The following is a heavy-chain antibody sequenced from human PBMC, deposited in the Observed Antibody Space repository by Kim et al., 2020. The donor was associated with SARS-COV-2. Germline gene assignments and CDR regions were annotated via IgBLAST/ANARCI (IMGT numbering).Heavy chain of an antibody. CDR3: ARGYIYYYYYGMDV. V-gene: IGHV1-8*01. CDR2: MNPNSGNT. CDR1: GYTFTSYD. J-gene: IGHJ6*02. Sequence: ASVKVSCKASGYTFTSYDINWVRQATGQGLEWMGWMNPNSGNTGYAQKFQGRVTMTRNTSISTAYMELSSLRSEDTAVYYCARGYIYYYYYGMDVWGQGTTVTVSS.